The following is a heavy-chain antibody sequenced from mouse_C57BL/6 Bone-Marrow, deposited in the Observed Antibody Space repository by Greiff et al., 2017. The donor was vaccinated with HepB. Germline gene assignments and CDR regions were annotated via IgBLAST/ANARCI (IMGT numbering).Heavy chain of an antibody. CDR2: INYDGSST. Sequence: EVHLVESEGGLVQPGRSMKLSCTASGFTFSDYYMAWVRQVPEKGLEWVANINYDGSSTYYLDSLKSRFIISRDNAKNILYLQMSSLKSEDTATYYCARDRYYAMDYWGQGTSVTVSS. V-gene: IGHV5-16*01. CDR1: GFTFSDYY. CDR3: ARDRYYAMDY. J-gene: IGHJ4*01.